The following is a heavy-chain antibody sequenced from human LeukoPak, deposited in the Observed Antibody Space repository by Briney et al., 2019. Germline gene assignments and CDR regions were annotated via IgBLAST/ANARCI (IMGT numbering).Heavy chain of an antibody. J-gene: IGHJ3*02. Sequence: PGGSLRLSCAASGFTCSSYSMNWVRQAPGKGLEWVSSISSSSSYIYYADSVKGRFTISRDNAKNSLYLQMNSLRAEDTTVYYCARQYCSGGSCYVDAFDIWGQGTMVTVSS. D-gene: IGHD2-15*01. V-gene: IGHV3-21*01. CDR3: ARQYCSGGSCYVDAFDI. CDR1: GFTCSSYS. CDR2: ISSSSSYI.